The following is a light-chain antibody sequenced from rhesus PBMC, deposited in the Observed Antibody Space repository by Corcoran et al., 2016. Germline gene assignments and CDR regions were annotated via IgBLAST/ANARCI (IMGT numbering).Light chain of an antibody. CDR3: QKESNWPVT. V-gene: IGKV3-35*01. CDR1: QSVNYN. Sequence: DIVMTQSPATLSLSPGERATLSCRASQSVNYNLSWYQQKPGQPPRPLSYAATNRATGVPDRFSGIGSGTDFTLTISSMVPEVVRFYYCQKESNWPVTFGGGTKVDI. J-gene: IGKJ4*01. CDR2: AAT.